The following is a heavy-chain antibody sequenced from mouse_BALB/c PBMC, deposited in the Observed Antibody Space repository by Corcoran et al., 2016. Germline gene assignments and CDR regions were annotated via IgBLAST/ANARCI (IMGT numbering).Heavy chain of an antibody. CDR2: ILPGSGRI. Sequence: QVQLQQSGAELMKPGASVKISCKATGYTFSNSWIEWVKQRPGHGLQWIGEILPGSGRINYNEKFKGKATITADTSSNTAYMQLSSLTSEDSAVYYCAKNGDWYFAVWGAGTTVTVSS. J-gene: IGHJ1*01. CDR1: GYTFSNSW. V-gene: IGHV1-9*01. CDR3: AKNGDWYFAV.